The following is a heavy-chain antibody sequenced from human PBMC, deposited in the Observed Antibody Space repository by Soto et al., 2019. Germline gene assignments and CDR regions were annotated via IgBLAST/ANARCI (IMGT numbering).Heavy chain of an antibody. J-gene: IGHJ4*02. CDR2: ISTSGNII. CDR3: ARDNPHSSGYYSSFDY. V-gene: IGHV3-11*01. Sequence: SGGSLRLSCAASGFIFSDYHMSWIRQAPGQGLECVSYISTSGNIIYSADSVKGRFTISRDNARKSLYLQMNRLRAEDTAVYYCARDNPHSSGYYSSFDYWGRGTLVTVSS. D-gene: IGHD3-22*01. CDR1: GFIFSDYH.